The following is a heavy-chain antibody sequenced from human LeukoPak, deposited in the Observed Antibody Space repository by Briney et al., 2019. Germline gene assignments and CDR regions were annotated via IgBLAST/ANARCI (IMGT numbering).Heavy chain of an antibody. Sequence: GGSLRLSCAASGFNFNVYEMNWVRQAPGKGLEWVSYISSSGSTILYADSVKGRFTISRDNAKNSLFLQMNSLRAGDTAVYYCAREKASTTGTTDYDYWGQGTLVTVSS. J-gene: IGHJ4*02. V-gene: IGHV3-48*03. D-gene: IGHD1-1*01. CDR2: ISSSGSTI. CDR3: AREKASTTGTTDYDY. CDR1: GFNFNVYE.